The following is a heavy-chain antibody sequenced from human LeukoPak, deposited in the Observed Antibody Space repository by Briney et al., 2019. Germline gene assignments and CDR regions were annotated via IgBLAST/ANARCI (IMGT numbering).Heavy chain of an antibody. D-gene: IGHD2-2*01. CDR2: ISGSGGST. V-gene: IGHV3-23*01. CDR1: GFTFSSYA. Sequence: PGRSLRLSCAASGFTFSSYAMSWVRQAPGKGLEWVSAISGSGGSTYYADSVKGRFTISRDNSKNTLYLQMNSLRAEDTAVYYCAKEDIVVVPAADRYYYYYMDVWGKGTTVTVSS. J-gene: IGHJ6*03. CDR3: AKEDIVVVPAADRYYYYYMDV.